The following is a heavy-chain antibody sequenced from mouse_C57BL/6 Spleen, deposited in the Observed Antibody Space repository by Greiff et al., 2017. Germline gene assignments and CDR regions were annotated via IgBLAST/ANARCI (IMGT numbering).Heavy chain of an antibody. V-gene: IGHV1-82*01. D-gene: IGHD1-1*02. J-gene: IGHJ4*01. Sequence: VKLQQSGPELVKPGASVKISCKASGYAFSSSWMNWVKQRPGKGLEWIGRIYPGDGDTNYNGKFKGKATLTADKSSSTAYMQLSSLTSEDSAVYFCARGVYGYAMDYWGQGTSVTVSS. CDR2: IYPGDGDT. CDR3: ARGVYGYAMDY. CDR1: GYAFSSSW.